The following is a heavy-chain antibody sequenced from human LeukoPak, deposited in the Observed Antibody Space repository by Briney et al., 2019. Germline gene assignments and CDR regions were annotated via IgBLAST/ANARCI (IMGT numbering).Heavy chain of an antibody. Sequence: ASVKVSCKASGYTFTSYGISWVRQAPGQGLEWMGWISAYNGNTNYAQKLQGRVTMTTDTSTSTAYMELRSLRSDGTAVYYCARDGAYYDILTGPIGWFDPWGQGTLVTVSS. CDR1: GYTFTSYG. D-gene: IGHD3-9*01. J-gene: IGHJ5*02. CDR2: ISAYNGNT. CDR3: ARDGAYYDILTGPIGWFDP. V-gene: IGHV1-18*01.